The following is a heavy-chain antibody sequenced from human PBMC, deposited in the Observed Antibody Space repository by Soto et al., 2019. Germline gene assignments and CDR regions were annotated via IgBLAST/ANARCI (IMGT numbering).Heavy chain of an antibody. CDR3: ACIFSRGYSYGFYYYGMDV. Sequence: SETLSLSGPVSRGSNTISRSYRGWVRKPAGKVLEWIGSIFYSGSTYYNPSLKSRVTISVDTSKNQFSLKLSSVTAADTAVYYCACIFSRGYSYGFYYYGMDVWGQETTVT. J-gene: IGHJ6*02. V-gene: IGHV4-39*01. D-gene: IGHD5-18*01. CDR2: IFYSGST. CDR1: RGSNTISRSY.